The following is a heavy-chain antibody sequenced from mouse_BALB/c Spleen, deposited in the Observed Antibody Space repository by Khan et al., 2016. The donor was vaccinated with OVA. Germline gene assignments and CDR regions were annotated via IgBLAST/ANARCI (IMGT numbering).Heavy chain of an antibody. CDR2: ISNLAYSI. V-gene: IGHV5-15*02. CDR1: GFTFSDYG. Sequence: VQLKQSGGGLVQPGGSRKLSCAASGFTFSDYGMAWVRQAPGKGPEWVAFISNLAYSIYYADTVTGRFTISRENAKNTLYLEMSSLRSEDTAMYYCARSWAMDYWGQGTSVTVFS. CDR3: ARSWAMDY. J-gene: IGHJ4*01.